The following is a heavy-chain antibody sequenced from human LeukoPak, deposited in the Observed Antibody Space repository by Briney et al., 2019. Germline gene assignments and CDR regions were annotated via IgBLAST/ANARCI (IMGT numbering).Heavy chain of an antibody. J-gene: IGHJ4*02. CDR2: ISYDGSNK. D-gene: IGHD1-14*01. V-gene: IGHV3-30*18. CDR3: AKVLFMTGTGPIDY. CDR1: GFTFSSYG. Sequence: GGSLRLSCAASGFTFSSYGMHWVRQAPGKGLEWVAVISYDGSNKYYADSVKGRFTISRDNSKNTLYLQMNSLRAEDTAVYYCAKVLFMTGTGPIDYWGQGTLVTVSS.